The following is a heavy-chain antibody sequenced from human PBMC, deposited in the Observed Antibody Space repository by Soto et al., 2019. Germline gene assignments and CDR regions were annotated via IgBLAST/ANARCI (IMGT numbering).Heavy chain of an antibody. CDR1: GFTFSSYA. V-gene: IGHV3-30-3*01. CDR3: VRDKSPYSSGWHNRHFDY. D-gene: IGHD6-19*01. Sequence: QVQLVESGGGVVQPGRSLRLSCAASGFTFSSYAMHWVRQAPGKGLEWVAVISYDGSNKYYADSVKGRFTISRDNSKTLYLQMSSLRAEDTAVYYCVRDKSPYSSGWHNRHFDYWGQGTRVTVSS. J-gene: IGHJ4*02. CDR2: ISYDGSNK.